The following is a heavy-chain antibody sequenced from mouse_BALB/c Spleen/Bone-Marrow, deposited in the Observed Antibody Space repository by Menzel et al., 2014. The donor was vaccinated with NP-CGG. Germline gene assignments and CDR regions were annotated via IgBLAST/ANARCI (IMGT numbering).Heavy chain of an antibody. D-gene: IGHD2-4*01. V-gene: IGHV1S16*01. CDR2: INPSNGGT. CDR1: GYTFTSYW. Sequence: VKLMESGAELVKPGASVKLSCKASGYTFTSYWMHWVKLRPGQGFEWIGEINPSNGGTNYNEKFKRKATLTVDKSSYTAYMQLSSLTSEDSAVYYCTTSTMITTDVMDYWGQGTSVTVSS. J-gene: IGHJ4*01. CDR3: TTSTMITTDVMDY.